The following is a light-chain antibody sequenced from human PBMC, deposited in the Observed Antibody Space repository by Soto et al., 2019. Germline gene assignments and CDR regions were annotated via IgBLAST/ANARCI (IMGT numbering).Light chain of an antibody. V-gene: IGKV3-20*01. J-gene: IGKJ1*01. CDR2: GAS. CDR3: QQYGSSGT. CDR1: QSVSNNY. Sequence: EVVMKQSPATLSVSPGERATLSCRASQSVSNNYLAWYQQKPGQAPRLLIYGASNRATGIPDRFSGSGSGTDFTLTISRLEPEDFAVYYCQQYGSSGTFGQGTKVDTK.